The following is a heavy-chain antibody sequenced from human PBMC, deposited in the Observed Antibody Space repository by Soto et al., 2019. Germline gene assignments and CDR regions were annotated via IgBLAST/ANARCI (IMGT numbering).Heavy chain of an antibody. Sequence: GSGPTLVNHTQALTLTCTFSGFSLSTSGMCVSWIRQPPGKALEWLALIDWDDDKYYSTSLKTRLTISKDTSKNQVVLTMTNMDPVDTATYYCARTKDYGSGSLGDYWGQGTLVTVSS. CDR1: GFSLSTSGMC. V-gene: IGHV2-70*01. CDR2: IDWDDDK. D-gene: IGHD3-10*01. J-gene: IGHJ4*02. CDR3: ARTKDYGSGSLGDY.